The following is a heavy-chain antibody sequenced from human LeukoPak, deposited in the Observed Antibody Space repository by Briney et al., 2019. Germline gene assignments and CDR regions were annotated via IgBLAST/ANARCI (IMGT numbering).Heavy chain of an antibody. V-gene: IGHV4-34*01. CDR1: GGSFSGYY. CDR3: ARGDGADIVATRWFDP. D-gene: IGHD5-12*01. CDR2: INHSGST. Sequence: SETLSLTCAVYGGSFSGYYWSWIRQPPGKGLEWIGEINHSGSTNYNPSLKSRVTISVDTSKNQFSLKLSSVTAADTAVYYCARGDGADIVATRWFDPWGQGTLVTVS. J-gene: IGHJ5*02.